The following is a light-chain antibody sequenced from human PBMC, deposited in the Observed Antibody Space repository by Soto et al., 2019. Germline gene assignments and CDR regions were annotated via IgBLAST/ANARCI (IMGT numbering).Light chain of an antibody. CDR3: QQYGSSPWT. Sequence: EIVLTQSPGTLSLSPGERATLSCRASQSVSSSYLAWYQQKPGQAPRLIIYGASSRATGIPDRFSGSGSGTDFTLTISRLEPEDVAMSYCQQYGSSPWTFGQGTKVEIK. V-gene: IGKV3-20*01. CDR1: QSVSSSY. CDR2: GAS. J-gene: IGKJ1*01.